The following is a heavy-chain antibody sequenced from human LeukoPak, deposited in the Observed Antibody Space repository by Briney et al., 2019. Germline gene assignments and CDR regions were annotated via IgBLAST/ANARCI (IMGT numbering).Heavy chain of an antibody. Sequence: NPGGSLRLSCAASGFTFSDYYMSWIRQAPGKGLEWVSYISSSGSTIYYADSVKGRFTISRDNAKNSLYLQMNSLRAEDTAVYYCARGPVDTAMAPYYYYMDVWGKGTTVTVSS. CDR3: ARGPVDTAMAPYYYYMDV. D-gene: IGHD5-18*01. J-gene: IGHJ6*03. CDR1: GFTFSDYY. CDR2: ISSSGSTI. V-gene: IGHV3-11*04.